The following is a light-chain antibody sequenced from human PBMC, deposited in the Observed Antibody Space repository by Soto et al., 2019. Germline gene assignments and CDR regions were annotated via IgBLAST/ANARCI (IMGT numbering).Light chain of an antibody. V-gene: IGLV2-11*01. J-gene: IGLJ1*01. CDR2: DVT. CDR1: SSDVGGYSY. Sequence: QSALTQPRSVSGSPGQSVTISCTGTSSDVGGYSYVSWFQQYPGKAPQLLIYDVTKRPSGVPDRFSGSKSGNTAALTISGLQAEDEAEYFCSSYAGSYTWIFGSGTKVTVL. CDR3: SSYAGSYTWI.